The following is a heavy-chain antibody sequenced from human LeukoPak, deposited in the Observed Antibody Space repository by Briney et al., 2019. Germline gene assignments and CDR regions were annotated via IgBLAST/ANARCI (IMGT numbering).Heavy chain of an antibody. V-gene: IGHV4-39*07. CDR1: GGSISSSTYY. CDR2: ISYSGST. J-gene: IGHJ3*02. CDR3: AIFRPDALWFGEFWGAFDI. D-gene: IGHD3-10*01. Sequence: SETLSLTCSVSGGSISSSTYYWGWIRQPPGQGLHWIGIISYSGSTYYNPSLKSRVTISTDTSKNQFSLKLSSVTAADTAVYYCAIFRPDALWFGEFWGAFDIWGQGTMVTVSS.